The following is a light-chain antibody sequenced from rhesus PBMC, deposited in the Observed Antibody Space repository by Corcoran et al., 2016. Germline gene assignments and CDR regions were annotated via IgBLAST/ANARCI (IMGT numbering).Light chain of an antibody. CDR2: AAS. V-gene: IGKV1S12*01. Sequence: DIQMTQSPSALSASVGDRVTISCRASQNIYSNLAWYQQKPGKAPKLLIYAASSLHTAIPSRFSGSGSGTDFTLTSSSLQHEDSAAYYCQHYYDNPFTFGPGTKLDIK. CDR3: QHYYDNPFT. CDR1: QNIYSN. J-gene: IGKJ3*01.